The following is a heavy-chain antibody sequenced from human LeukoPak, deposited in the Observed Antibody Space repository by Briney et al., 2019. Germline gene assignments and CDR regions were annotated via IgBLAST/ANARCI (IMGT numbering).Heavy chain of an antibody. J-gene: IGHJ6*03. CDR1: GYTFTGYG. D-gene: IGHD3-22*01. V-gene: IGHV1-18*01. Sequence: ASVKVSCKASGYTFTGYGISWVRQAPGQGLEWMGWISAYNGNTNYAQNPQGRVTMTTDTSTSTAYMELRSLRSDGTAVYYCARDLFGVVASYYMDVWGKGTTVTVSS. CDR2: ISAYNGNT. CDR3: ARDLFGVVASYYMDV.